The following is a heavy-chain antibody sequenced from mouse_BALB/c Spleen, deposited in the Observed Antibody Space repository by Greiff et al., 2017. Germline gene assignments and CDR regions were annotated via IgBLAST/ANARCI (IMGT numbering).Heavy chain of an antibody. CDR3: TRGYCSSGYEYMDV. V-gene: IGHV5-17*02. CDR2: ISSGSSTI. D-gene: IGHD1-1*01. Sequence: EVMLVESGGGLVQPGGSRKLSCAASGFTFSSFGMHWVRQAPEKGLEWVAYISSGSSTIYYADTVKGRSTISGDNPKNTLFLQMTSLRSEDTAMYYCTRGYCSSGYEYMDVWGEGTTVTVSS. CDR1: GFTFSSFG. J-gene: IGHJ1*01.